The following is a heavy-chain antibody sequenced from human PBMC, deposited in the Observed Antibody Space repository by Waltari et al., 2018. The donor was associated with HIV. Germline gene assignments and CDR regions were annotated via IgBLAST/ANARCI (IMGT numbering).Heavy chain of an antibody. J-gene: IGHJ6*02. CDR2: ITSSSSTI. CDR1: GFIFNTYS. D-gene: IGHD2-15*01. CDR3: ARLMVVAGTPYYGLDV. Sequence: EVQLVESGGDLVQPGGSLRLSCAVSGFIFNTYSMNWVRQAPGKGLGWISYITSSSSTIYYADSVKGRFTISRDNAKNSLYLQMNSLRAEDTAVYYCARLMVVAGTPYYGLDVWGQGTTVTVSS. V-gene: IGHV3-48*01.